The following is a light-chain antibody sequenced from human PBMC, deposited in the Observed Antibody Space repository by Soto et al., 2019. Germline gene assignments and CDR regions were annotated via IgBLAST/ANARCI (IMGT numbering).Light chain of an antibody. CDR3: SSYISVSSPVV. J-gene: IGLJ2*01. V-gene: IGLV2-14*01. CDR1: SSDVGYYNY. CDR2: EVS. Sequence: QSALTQPASLSGSPGQSITISCTGTSSDVGYYNYVSWYQQHPGKAPKVIIYEVSNRPSGVSYRFSGSKSGNTASLTISGLQAEDEADYYCSSYISVSSPVVFGGGTKLT.